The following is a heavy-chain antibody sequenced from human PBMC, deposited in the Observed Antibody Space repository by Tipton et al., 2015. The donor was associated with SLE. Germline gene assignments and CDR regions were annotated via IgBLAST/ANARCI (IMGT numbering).Heavy chain of an antibody. CDR3: AGRRLIIFGHGMDV. J-gene: IGHJ6*02. V-gene: IGHV3-23*03. CDR2: IYSGGLT. Sequence: GSLRLSCEASGFNFANYAMNWVRQAPGKGLEWVSVIYSGGLTYYEDSVRGRFTISRDNSRNTLYLQMNSLRAEDTAVYYCAGRRLIIFGHGMDVWGQGTTVTVSS. CDR1: GFNFANYA. D-gene: IGHD3-16*01.